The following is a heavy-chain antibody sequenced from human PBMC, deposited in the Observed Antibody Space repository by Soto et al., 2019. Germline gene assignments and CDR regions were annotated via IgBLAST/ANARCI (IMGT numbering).Heavy chain of an antibody. CDR1: GYTFTSYY. CDR2: INPSGGST. D-gene: IGHD2-15*01. V-gene: IGHV1-46*03. J-gene: IGHJ3*02. CDR3: ARDRCSGGSCYLWPPDAFDI. Sequence: ASVKVSCKASGYTFTSYYMHWVRQAPGQGLERMGIINPSGGSTSYAQKFQGRVTMTRDTSTSTVYMELSSLRSEDTAVYYCARDRCSGGSCYLWPPDAFDIWGQGTMVTVSS.